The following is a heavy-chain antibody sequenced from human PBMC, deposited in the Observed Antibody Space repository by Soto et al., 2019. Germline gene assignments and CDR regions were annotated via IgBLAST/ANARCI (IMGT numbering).Heavy chain of an antibody. Sequence: QVRLQESGPGLVKPSETLSLTCKVSSGSIRGYYWSWVRQPAGKPLEWLGRIYASGRTTYNPSRKSRVRMSVDTSKTQFSLEVTSVTAADTAVYSCGREGASGFGMDVWGLGTTVTVS. CDR3: GREGASGFGMDV. V-gene: IGHV4-4*07. CDR2: IYASGRT. D-gene: IGHD1-26*01. CDR1: SGSIRGYY. J-gene: IGHJ6*02.